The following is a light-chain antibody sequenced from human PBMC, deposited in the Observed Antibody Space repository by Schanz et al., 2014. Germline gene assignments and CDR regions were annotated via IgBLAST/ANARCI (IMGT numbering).Light chain of an antibody. CDR1: SSNIGNNY. CDR2: DNN. Sequence: QSVLTQPPSVSGAPGQKVTISCSGSSSNIGNNYVSWYQQLPGTAPKLLIYDNNNRPSGIPHRFSGSKSGTSASLAISGLQSEDEADYYCAAWDDSLNGLVFGGGTKLTVL. V-gene: IGLV1-51*01. CDR3: AAWDDSLNGLV. J-gene: IGLJ3*02.